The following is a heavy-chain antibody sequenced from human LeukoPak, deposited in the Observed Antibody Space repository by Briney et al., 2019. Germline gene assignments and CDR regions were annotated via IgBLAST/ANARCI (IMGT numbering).Heavy chain of an antibody. D-gene: IGHD3-22*01. CDR2: INHSGST. V-gene: IGHV4-34*01. CDR3: ARVQDFETRGYYLGY. J-gene: IGHJ4*01. Sequence: PSETLSLTCAVYGGSFSDYYWNWIRQPPGKGLEWIGEINHSGSTNYNPSLKSRVTMSVDTFKNQFSLTLSSVTAADTAVYYCARVQDFETRGYYLGYWGHGTLVTLSS. CDR1: GGSFSDYY.